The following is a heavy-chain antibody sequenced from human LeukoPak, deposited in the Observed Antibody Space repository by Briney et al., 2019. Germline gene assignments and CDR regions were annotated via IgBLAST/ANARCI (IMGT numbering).Heavy chain of an antibody. V-gene: IGHV4-39*07. CDR3: ARAVGLDDI. CDR2: IHASGST. CDR1: GGSITSGTFY. D-gene: IGHD4-23*01. Sequence: SETLSLTCSVSGGSITSGTFYWGWTRQPPGKALEWIGTIHASGSTSYNPSLQSRVTISVDTSKNQFSLKLSSVTAADTAVYYCARAVGLDDIWGQGTMVTVSS. J-gene: IGHJ3*02.